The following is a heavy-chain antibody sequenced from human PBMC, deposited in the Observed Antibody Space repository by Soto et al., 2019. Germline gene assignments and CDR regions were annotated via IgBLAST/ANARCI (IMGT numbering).Heavy chain of an antibody. CDR2: INHSGST. J-gene: IGHJ4*02. CDR3: ARYRRAAAGTGFDY. CDR1: GGSFSGYY. V-gene: IGHV4-34*01. Sequence: PSETLSLTCAVYGGSFSGYYWSWIRQPPGNGLEWIGEINHSGSTNYNPSLKSRVTISVDTSKNQFSLKLSSVTAADTAVYYCARYRRAAAGTGFDYWGQGTLVTVSS. D-gene: IGHD6-13*01.